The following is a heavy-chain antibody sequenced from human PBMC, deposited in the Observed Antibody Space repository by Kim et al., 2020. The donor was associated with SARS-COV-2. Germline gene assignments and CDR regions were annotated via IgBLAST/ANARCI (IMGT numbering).Heavy chain of an antibody. V-gene: IGHV4-59*01. CDR2: IYFTGST. D-gene: IGHD5-18*01. J-gene: IGHJ4*02. Sequence: SETLSLTCSVSGGSISSYYWSWIRQPPGKGLEWIGHIYFTGSTIYNRSLKSRVTITVATSENQLSLKLGSVTAAATAVYYCSSGDTFFDYWGQGTLGTVS. CDR1: GGSISSYY. CDR3: SSGDTFFDY.